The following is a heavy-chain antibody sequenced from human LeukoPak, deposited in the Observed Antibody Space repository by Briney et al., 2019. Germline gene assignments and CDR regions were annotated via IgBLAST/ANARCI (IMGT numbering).Heavy chain of an antibody. V-gene: IGHV4-34*01. CDR2: INHSGST. J-gene: IGHJ4*02. D-gene: IGHD3-10*01. CDR1: GGSISSYY. CDR3: ARRYYSTYFDY. Sequence: SETLSLTCTVSGGSISSYYWSWIRQPAGKGLEWIGEINHSGSTNYNPSLKSRVTISVDTSKNQFSLKLSSVTAADTAVYYCARRYYSTYFDYWGQGTLVTVSS.